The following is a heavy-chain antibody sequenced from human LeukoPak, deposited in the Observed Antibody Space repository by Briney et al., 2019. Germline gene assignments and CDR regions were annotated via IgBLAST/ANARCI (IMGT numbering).Heavy chain of an antibody. CDR3: ARDSSGYKWRGWFDP. Sequence: SETLSLTCTVSGGSISGYYWNWIRQPPGKGLEWIGYIYYSGSTNYNPSLKSRVTISVDTSKNQFSLKLSSVTAADTAVYYCARDSSGYKWRGWFDPWGQGTLVTVSS. CDR2: IYYSGST. V-gene: IGHV4-59*01. J-gene: IGHJ5*02. D-gene: IGHD3-22*01. CDR1: GGSISGYY.